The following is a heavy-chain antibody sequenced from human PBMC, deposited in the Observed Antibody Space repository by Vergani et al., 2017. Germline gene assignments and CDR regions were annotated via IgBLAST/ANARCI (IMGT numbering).Heavy chain of an antibody. J-gene: IGHJ3*02. Sequence: VQLVESGGGVVRPGGSLRLSCAASGFTFDDYGMSWVRQAPGKGLEWVSGINWNGGSTGYADSVKGRFTISRDDAKNSLYLQMNSLRAEDTALYYCARDGELLWFGEPSDIWGQGTMVTVSS. CDR2: INWNGGST. CDR3: ARDGELLWFGEPSDI. V-gene: IGHV3-20*04. CDR1: GFTFDDYG. D-gene: IGHD3-10*01.